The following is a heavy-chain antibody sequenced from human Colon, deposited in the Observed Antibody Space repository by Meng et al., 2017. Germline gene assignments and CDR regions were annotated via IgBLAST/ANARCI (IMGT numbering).Heavy chain of an antibody. CDR2: IYYSGST. J-gene: IGHJ4*02. Sequence: QVQLQESGPGLVTPSETLSLTCTVSGGSITSSSYYWGWIRQPPGKGLEWIGSIYYSGSTYYNPSLKSRVTISVDTSKNQFSLKLSSVTAADTAVYYCAREGPGVRDGNDYWGQGTLVTVSS. CDR3: AREGPGVRDGNDY. V-gene: IGHV4-39*02. CDR1: GGSITSSSYY. D-gene: IGHD5-24*01.